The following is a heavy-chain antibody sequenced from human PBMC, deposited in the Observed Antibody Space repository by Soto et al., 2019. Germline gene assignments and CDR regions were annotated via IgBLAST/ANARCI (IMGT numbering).Heavy chain of an antibody. CDR3: ARDGWVVVAGLDY. CDR1: GFTFSTYG. Sequence: QVQLVESGGGVVQPGRSLRLSCAASGFTFSTYGMHWVRQAPGKGLEWVAGMWYDGSNKYYADSVKGRFTISRDNSKNTLYLQMNSLMAGDTAVYYCARDGWVVVAGLDYWGQGTLVTVSS. D-gene: IGHD2-15*01. CDR2: MWYDGSNK. J-gene: IGHJ4*02. V-gene: IGHV3-33*01.